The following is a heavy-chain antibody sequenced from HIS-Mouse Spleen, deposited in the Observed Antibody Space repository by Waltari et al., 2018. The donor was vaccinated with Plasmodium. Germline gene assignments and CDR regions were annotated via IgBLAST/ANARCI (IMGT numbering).Heavy chain of an antibody. CDR1: GFTFSSDW. D-gene: IGHD6-13*01. Sequence: EVQLVESGGGLVQPGGSLRLSCAAAGFTFSSDWMSWVRPAPGKGLEWVANIKQDGSEKYYVDSVKGRFTISRDNAKNSLYLQMNSLRAEDTAVYYCASSWYWYFDLWGRGTLVTVSS. CDR3: ASSWYWYFDL. V-gene: IGHV3-7*01. CDR2: IKQDGSEK. J-gene: IGHJ2*01.